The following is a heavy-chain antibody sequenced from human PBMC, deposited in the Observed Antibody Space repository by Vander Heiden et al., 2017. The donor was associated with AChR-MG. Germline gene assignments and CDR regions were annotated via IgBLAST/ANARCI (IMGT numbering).Heavy chain of an antibody. D-gene: IGHD1-26*01. J-gene: IGHJ4*02. V-gene: IGHV1-8*01. CDR2: MNPNGGNA. CDR3: ARSSPSRY. CDR1: GCTFTSYD. Sequence: QVQLVQSGAEVKKPGASVKVSCKASGCTFTSYDISWVRQATEQGLEWMGWMNPNGGNAGYAQKFQGRVTMTSNTSISIAYLELSSLTSEDTAVYYCARSSPSRYWGQGTLVTVSS.